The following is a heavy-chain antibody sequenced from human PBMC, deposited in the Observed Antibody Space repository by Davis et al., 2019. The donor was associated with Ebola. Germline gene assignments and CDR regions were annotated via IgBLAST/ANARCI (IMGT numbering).Heavy chain of an antibody. V-gene: IGHV4-34*01. J-gene: IGHJ6*02. CDR3: ARDGLQNGMDV. Sequence: SETLSFTCAVYGGSFSGYYWSWIRQPPGKGLEWIGEINHSGSTNYNPSLKSRVAISVDKSKNQFSLKLSSVTAADMAVYYCARDGLQNGMDVWGQGTTVTVSS. CDR2: INHSGST. D-gene: IGHD4-11*01. CDR1: GGSFSGYY.